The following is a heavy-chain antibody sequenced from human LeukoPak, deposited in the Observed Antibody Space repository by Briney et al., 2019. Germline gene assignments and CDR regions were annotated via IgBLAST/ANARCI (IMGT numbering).Heavy chain of an antibody. Sequence: ASVKVSCKASGYTFTSYDINWVRQATGQGLGWMGWMNPNSGNTGYAQKFQGRVTITRNTSISTAYMELSSLRSEDTAVYYCARARIAAAGVLDYYYYMDVWGKGTTVTVSS. V-gene: IGHV1-8*03. CDR3: ARARIAAAGVLDYYYYMDV. J-gene: IGHJ6*03. CDR2: MNPNSGNT. D-gene: IGHD6-13*01. CDR1: GYTFTSYD.